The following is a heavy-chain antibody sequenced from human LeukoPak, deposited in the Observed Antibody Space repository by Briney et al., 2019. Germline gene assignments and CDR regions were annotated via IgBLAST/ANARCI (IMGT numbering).Heavy chain of an antibody. CDR2: ISSDGSIL. D-gene: IGHD5-18*01. CDR1: GFTFSGYW. V-gene: IGHV3-74*01. CDR3: ARYSSGSSDY. J-gene: IGHJ4*02. Sequence: GGSLRLSCAASGFTFSGYWMNWVRQVPGKGLVWVSRISSDGSILSYADSVKGRFTISRDNAKNTLYLQMNSLRAEDTAVYYCARYSSGSSDYWGQGTLVTVSS.